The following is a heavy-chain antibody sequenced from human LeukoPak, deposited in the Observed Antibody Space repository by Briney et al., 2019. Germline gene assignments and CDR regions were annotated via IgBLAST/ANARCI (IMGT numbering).Heavy chain of an antibody. V-gene: IGHV1-2*02. CDR1: GYTFTGYY. CDR2: INPNSGGT. CDR3: AREGYGSGSYGGE. J-gene: IGHJ4*02. D-gene: IGHD3-10*01. Sequence: ASVKVSCKASGYTFTGYYMHWVRQAPGQGLEWMGWINPNSGGTNYAQKFQGRVTMTRDTSISTAYMKLSRLRSDDTAVYYCAREGYGSGSYGGEWGQGTLVTVSS.